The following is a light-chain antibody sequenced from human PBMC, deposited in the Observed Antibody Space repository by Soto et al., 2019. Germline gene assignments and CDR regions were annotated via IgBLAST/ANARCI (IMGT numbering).Light chain of an antibody. CDR1: SSDVGGYNY. V-gene: IGLV2-14*01. CDR2: DVS. J-gene: IGLJ3*02. CDR3: SSYTSSSTWV. Sequence: QSALTQPASVSGSPGQSITISCTGTSSDVGGYNYVSWYQQHPGKAPKLMIYDVSNRPSGVSNRFSGSKSGNTSSLTSSGLQAEYEADYYCSSYTSSSTWVFGGGTKLTVL.